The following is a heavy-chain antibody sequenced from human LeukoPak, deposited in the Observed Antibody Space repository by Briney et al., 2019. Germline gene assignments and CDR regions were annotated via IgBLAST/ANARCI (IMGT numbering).Heavy chain of an antibody. CDR3: ARDSRWFGERNWFDP. CDR1: GFTFSSYS. CDR2: ISSSSSTI. J-gene: IGHJ5*02. D-gene: IGHD3-10*01. Sequence: GGSLRLSCAASGFTFSSYSMHWLRQAPGKGLEWVSYISSSSSTIYYADSVKGRFTISRDNAKNSLYLQMNSLRAEETAVSYCARDSRWFGERNWFDPWGQGTLVTVSS. V-gene: IGHV3-48*04.